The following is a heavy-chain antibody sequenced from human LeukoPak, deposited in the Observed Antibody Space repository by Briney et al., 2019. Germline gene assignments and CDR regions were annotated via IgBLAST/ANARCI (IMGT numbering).Heavy chain of an antibody. CDR3: ARKDTAMVAHDY. Sequence: GGSLGLSCAASGFTFSDYYMSWIRQAPGKGLEWVSYISSSGSTIYYADSVKGRFTISRDNAKNSLYLQMNSLRAEDTAVYYCARKDTAMVAHDYWGQGTLVTVSS. CDR1: GFTFSDYY. D-gene: IGHD5-18*01. V-gene: IGHV3-11*01. CDR2: ISSSGSTI. J-gene: IGHJ4*02.